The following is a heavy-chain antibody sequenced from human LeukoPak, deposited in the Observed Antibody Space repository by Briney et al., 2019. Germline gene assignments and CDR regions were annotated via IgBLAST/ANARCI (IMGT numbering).Heavy chain of an antibody. CDR3: ATGGEMATIRQYYFDY. D-gene: IGHD5-24*01. CDR2: INTNTGNP. Sequence: GASVQVSCKASGYTFTSYAMNWVRQAPGQGLEWMGWINTNTGNPTYAQGFAGRFVFSLDTSVSTAYLQISSLKAEDTAVYYCATGGEMATIRQYYFDYWGQGTLVTVSS. V-gene: IGHV7-4-1*02. J-gene: IGHJ4*02. CDR1: GYTFTSYA.